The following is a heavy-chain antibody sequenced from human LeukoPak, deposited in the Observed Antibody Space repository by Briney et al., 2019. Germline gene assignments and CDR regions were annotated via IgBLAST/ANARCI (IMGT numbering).Heavy chain of an antibody. V-gene: IGHV4-59*01. CDR2: IYYSGST. D-gene: IGHD3-10*01. CDR3: ARDLGVRGWNWFDP. Sequence: SPSETLSLTCTVSGGSISSYYWSWIRQPPGKGLEWIGYIYYSGSTNYNPSLKSRVTISEDTSKNQFSLKLSSVTAADTAVYYCARDLGVRGWNWFDPWGQGTLVTVSS. J-gene: IGHJ5*02. CDR1: GGSISSYY.